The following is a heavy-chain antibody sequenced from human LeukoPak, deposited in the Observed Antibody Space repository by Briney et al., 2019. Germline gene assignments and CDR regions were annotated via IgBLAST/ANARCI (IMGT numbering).Heavy chain of an antibody. CDR2: ISWNSGSI. D-gene: IGHD6-13*01. CDR1: GFTFDDYA. Sequence: GGSLRLSCAASGFTFDDYAMHWVRQAPGKGLEWVSGISWNSGSIGYADSVKGRFTITRDNAKNSLYLQMNSLRAEDTALYYCAKDASSGSSWYYFDYWGQGTLVTVSS. CDR3: AKDASSGSSWYYFDY. V-gene: IGHV3-9*01. J-gene: IGHJ4*02.